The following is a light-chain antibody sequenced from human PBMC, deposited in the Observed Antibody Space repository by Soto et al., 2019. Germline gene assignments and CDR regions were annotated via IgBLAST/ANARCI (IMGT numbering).Light chain of an antibody. CDR3: QQYSNWRT. V-gene: IGKV3D-15*01. Sequence: EIVLTQSPGILSLSPGERATLSCRASQSVSNDFLAWYQQKPGQAPRLLIYGASTRATDVPARFSGSGSGTEFTLTISSLQSEDFAVYYCQQYSNWRTFGQGTKVDIK. CDR2: GAS. J-gene: IGKJ1*01. CDR1: QSVSNDF.